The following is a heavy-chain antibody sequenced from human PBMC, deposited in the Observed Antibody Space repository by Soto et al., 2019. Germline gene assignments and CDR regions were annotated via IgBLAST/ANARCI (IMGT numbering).Heavy chain of an antibody. CDR2: IYPDDSDT. CDR3: ARPIAVAGQYGMDV. Sequence: HGESLKISCMGSGYKVSTWHNFTSYWIAWVRQMPGKGLEWMGIIYPDDSDTRYSPSFQGQVTISADKSISTAYLQWSSLKASDTAMYYCARPIAVAGQYGMDVWGQGTTVTVSS. CDR1: GYKVSTWHNFTSYW. J-gene: IGHJ6*02. V-gene: IGHV5-51*01. D-gene: IGHD6-19*01.